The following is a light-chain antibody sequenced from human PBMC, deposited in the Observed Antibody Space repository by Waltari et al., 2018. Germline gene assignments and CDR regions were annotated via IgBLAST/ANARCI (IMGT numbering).Light chain of an antibody. V-gene: IGKV1-5*03. CDR2: TTS. CDR1: QRTSGY. CDR3: QQYNSYST. J-gene: IGKJ1*01. Sequence: DIQLTQSPSTLSASVGDRVTITCRASQRTSGYLAWYQQKPGKAPNLLIYTTSTLESGVPSRFSGSGSGTEFTLTISSLQPDDFATYYCQQYNSYSTFGQGTKVEV.